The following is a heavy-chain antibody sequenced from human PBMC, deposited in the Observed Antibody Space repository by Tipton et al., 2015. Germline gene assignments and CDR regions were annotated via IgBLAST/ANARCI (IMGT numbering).Heavy chain of an antibody. CDR3: ARDLEHGMDV. J-gene: IGHJ6*02. CDR2: IDYSGTK. CDR1: GGSVSSGSAYH. V-gene: IGHV4-61*01. D-gene: IGHD5-24*01. Sequence: GLVKPSETLSLTCTVSGGSVSSGSAYHWSWIRQPPGKGLEWIGNIDYSGTKNYNPSLKSRVTISLDTSKNQFSLKLSSVTAADTAVYYCARDLEHGMDVWGQGPTVTVSS.